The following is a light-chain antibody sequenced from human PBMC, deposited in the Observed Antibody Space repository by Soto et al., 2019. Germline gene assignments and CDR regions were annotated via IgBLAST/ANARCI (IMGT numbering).Light chain of an antibody. CDR3: QQYNGYSRT. V-gene: IGKV1-5*01. CDR2: DVS. Sequence: DIPMTQSPSTLSASLGDRVTITCRASQSIGDSLAWYQQKPGKAPYLLISDVSSLERGVPSRFSGSGSGTEFTLTISSMQPDDFATFYCQQYNGYSRTFGQGTKVDIK. J-gene: IGKJ1*01. CDR1: QSIGDS.